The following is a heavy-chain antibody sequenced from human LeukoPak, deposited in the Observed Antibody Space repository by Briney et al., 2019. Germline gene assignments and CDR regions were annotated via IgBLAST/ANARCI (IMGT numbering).Heavy chain of an antibody. D-gene: IGHD4-23*01. V-gene: IGHV4-59*01. CDR1: GGSISSYY. CDR3: ARKSYGGNPPAIDL. CDR2: IYYSGST. J-gene: IGHJ2*01. Sequence: PSETLSLTCTVSGGSISSYYWSWIRQPPGKGLEWIGYIYYSGSTNYNPSLKSRVTISVDTSKNQFSLKLSSVTAADTAGHYCARKSYGGNPPAIDLWGRGTLVTFSS.